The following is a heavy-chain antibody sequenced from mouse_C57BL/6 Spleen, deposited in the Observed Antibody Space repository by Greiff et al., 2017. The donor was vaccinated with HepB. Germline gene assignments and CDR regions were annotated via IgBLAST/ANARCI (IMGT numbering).Heavy chain of an antibody. CDR1: GYAFSSSW. D-gene: IGHD1-1*01. J-gene: IGHJ2*01. CDR2: IYPGDGDT. V-gene: IGHV1-82*01. CDR3: ARNQYYGSSYGFDY. Sequence: QVQLKQSGPELVKPGASVKISCKASGYAFSSSWMNWVKQRPGKGLEWIGRIYPGDGDTNYNGKFKGKATLTADKSSSTAYMQLSSLTSEDSAVYFCARNQYYGSSYGFDYWGQGTTLTVSS.